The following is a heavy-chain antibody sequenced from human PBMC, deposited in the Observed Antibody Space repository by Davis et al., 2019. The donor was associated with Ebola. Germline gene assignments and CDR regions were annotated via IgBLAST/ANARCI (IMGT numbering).Heavy chain of an antibody. Sequence: SLKISCAASGFTFDDYAMHWVRQAPGKGLEWVSGISWNSAGIGYADSVKGRFTISRDNANNSLYLQMNSLRAEDTALHYCARRAGELLVNWGQGTLVTVSS. V-gene: IGHV3-9*01. CDR1: GFTFDDYA. CDR2: ISWNSAGI. D-gene: IGHD1-26*01. J-gene: IGHJ4*02. CDR3: ARRAGELLVN.